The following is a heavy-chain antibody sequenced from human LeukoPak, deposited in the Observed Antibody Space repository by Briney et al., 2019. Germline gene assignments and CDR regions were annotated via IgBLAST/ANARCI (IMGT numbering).Heavy chain of an antibody. J-gene: IGHJ4*02. D-gene: IGHD1-26*01. CDR1: GYSISNAYY. CDR3: ARELHSGSYYFDY. V-gene: IGHV4-38-2*02. Sequence: SETLSLTCTVSGYSISNAYYWGWIRQPPGKGLEWIGSLYHSGSTYYNPSLKSRVTTSVDTSKNRFSLKLTSVTAADTAVYYCARELHSGSYYFDYWGQGTLVTVSS. CDR2: LYHSGST.